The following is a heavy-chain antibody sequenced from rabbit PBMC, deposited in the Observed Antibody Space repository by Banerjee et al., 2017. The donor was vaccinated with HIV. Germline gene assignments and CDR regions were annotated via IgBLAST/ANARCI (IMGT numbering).Heavy chain of an antibody. D-gene: IGHD4-2*01. J-gene: IGHJ4*01. V-gene: IGHV1S40*01. CDR2: IDPVVGTT. CDR3: ARSTYAATNNL. CDR1: GFSFNSDYD. Sequence: QSLEESGGDLVKPGASLTLTCTASGFSFNSDYDMCWVLQAPGKGLEWIGYIDPVVGTTYYANWVNGRFSISRENTQNTLYLQVNSLSGADTATYFCARSTYAATNNLWGPGT.